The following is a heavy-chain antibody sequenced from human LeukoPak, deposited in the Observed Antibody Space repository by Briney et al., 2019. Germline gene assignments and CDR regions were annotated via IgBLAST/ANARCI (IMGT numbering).Heavy chain of an antibody. V-gene: IGHV3-23*01. D-gene: IGHD3-9*01. CDR1: GFTFSSYA. CDR2: ISGSGGST. Sequence: RGGSLRLYCAASGFTFSSYAMSWVRQAPGKGLEWVSAISGSGGSTYYADSVKGRFTISRDNSKNTLYLQMNSLRAEDTAVYYCAKAQTPYDILTGFDYWGQGTLVTVSS. CDR3: AKAQTPYDILTGFDY. J-gene: IGHJ4*02.